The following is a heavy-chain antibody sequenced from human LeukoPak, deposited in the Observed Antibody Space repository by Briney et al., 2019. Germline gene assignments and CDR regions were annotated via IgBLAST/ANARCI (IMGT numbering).Heavy chain of an antibody. V-gene: IGHV3-74*01. CDR1: GFSLSRYW. Sequence: GSLRLSCAASGFSLSRYWMHWVRQVPGKGLVWVSRINSDGRSTTYADSVKGRFTISRDNAKNTLYLQLNSLRAEDTAVYFCARDGVAAPDYWGQGTLVTVSS. CDR3: ARDGVAAPDY. J-gene: IGHJ4*02. D-gene: IGHD3-3*01. CDR2: INSDGRST.